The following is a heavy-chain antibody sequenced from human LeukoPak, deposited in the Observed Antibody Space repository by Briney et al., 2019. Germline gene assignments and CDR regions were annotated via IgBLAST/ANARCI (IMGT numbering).Heavy chain of an antibody. CDR1: GVSISSYY. D-gene: IGHD5-12*01. CDR3: ARGEVAYFDY. CDR2: IYYSGST. V-gene: IGHV4-59*01. Sequence: SETLSLTCTVSGVSISSYYWSWIRQPPGKGLEWIWYIYYSGSTNYNPSLKSRVTISVDTSKNQFSLKLSSVTAADTAVYYCARGEVAYFDYWGQGTLVTVSS. J-gene: IGHJ4*02.